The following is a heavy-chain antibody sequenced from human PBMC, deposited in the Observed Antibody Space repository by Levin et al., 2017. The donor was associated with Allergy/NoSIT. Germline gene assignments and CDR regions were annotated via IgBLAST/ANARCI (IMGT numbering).Heavy chain of an antibody. Sequence: GESLKISCKGSGYSFTSYWIGWVRQMPGKGLEWMGIIYPGDSDTRYSPSFQGQVTISADKSISTAYLQWSSLKASDTAMYYCARLYGHTAMAHRGAFDIWGQGTMVTVSS. J-gene: IGHJ3*02. CDR3: ARLYGHTAMAHRGAFDI. V-gene: IGHV5-51*01. D-gene: IGHD5-18*01. CDR2: IYPGDSDT. CDR1: GYSFTSYW.